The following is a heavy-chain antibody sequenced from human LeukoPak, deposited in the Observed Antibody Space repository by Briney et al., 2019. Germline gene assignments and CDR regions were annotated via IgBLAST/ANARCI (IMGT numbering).Heavy chain of an antibody. Sequence: GGSLRLSCSASGFTFSSYAMHWVRQAPGNGLEYVSAISSNGGTIYYVDSAKGRFTISRDNSKNTLYLRMGSLRVEDTAVYYCAKGSEAYCDSKSDYWGQGTLVTVSS. D-gene: IGHD3-22*01. CDR3: AKGSEAYCDSKSDY. CDR1: GFTFSSYA. CDR2: ISSNGGTI. J-gene: IGHJ4*02. V-gene: IGHV3-64D*09.